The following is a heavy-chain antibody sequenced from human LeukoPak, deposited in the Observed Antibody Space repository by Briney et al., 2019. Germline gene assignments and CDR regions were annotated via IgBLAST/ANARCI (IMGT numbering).Heavy chain of an antibody. D-gene: IGHD7-27*01. CDR1: RLTFSSYA. V-gene: IGHV3-64*01. CDR2: ISSNGGST. CDR3: MREANWGSPLYYFDY. Sequence: GGSLRLSCAASRLTFSSYAMHWVRQAPGKGLEYVSAISSNGGSTYYANSVKGRFTISRDNSKNTLYLQMGSLRAEDMAVYYCMREANWGSPLYYFDYWGQGTLVTVSS. J-gene: IGHJ4*02.